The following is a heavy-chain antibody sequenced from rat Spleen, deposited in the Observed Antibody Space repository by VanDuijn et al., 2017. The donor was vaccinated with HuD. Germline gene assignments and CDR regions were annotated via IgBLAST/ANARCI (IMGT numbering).Heavy chain of an antibody. CDR2: INSDGDNS. CDR1: GFTFSTYW. V-gene: IGHV5-58*01. D-gene: IGHD1-11*01. J-gene: IGHJ4*01. CDR3: ATDYFGGYVLDA. Sequence: EVQLVESGGGLVQPGRSMKLSCAALGFTFSTYWMYWTRQAPGKGLEWVSSINSDGDNSFYRDSVKGRFTISRDNEKVTLFLQMDSLRSEDTATYYCATDYFGGYVLDAWGQGTSVTVSS.